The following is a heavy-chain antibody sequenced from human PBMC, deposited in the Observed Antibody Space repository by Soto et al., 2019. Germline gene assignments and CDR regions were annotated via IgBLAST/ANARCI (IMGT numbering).Heavy chain of an antibody. CDR1: GGSISSGGYY. CDR2: IYYSGST. CDR3: ARDTYYYDSSGPPVDAFDI. J-gene: IGHJ3*02. V-gene: IGHV4-31*03. D-gene: IGHD3-22*01. Sequence: QVQLQESGPGLVKPSQTLSLTCTVSGGSISSGGYYWSWIRQHPGKGLEWIGYIYYSGSTSYNPSLKSRVTISEDTSKNQFSLKLSSVTAADTAVYYCARDTYYYDSSGPPVDAFDIWGQGTMVTVSS.